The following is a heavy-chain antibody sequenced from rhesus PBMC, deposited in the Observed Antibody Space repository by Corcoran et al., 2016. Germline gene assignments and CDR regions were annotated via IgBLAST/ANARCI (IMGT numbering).Heavy chain of an antibody. Sequence: QVQLQETGPTVVKTSETLSLTCAVSGGSIRSGNWWTWIHQSPGKGLEWIGGFYGNCGSNKYNPSLKSRVTLSKDTSKNQFSLELRSVTAADSAIFYCARGNYVNGLDSWGQGVVVTVSS. CDR1: GGSIRSGNW. J-gene: IGHJ6*01. CDR3: ARGNYVNGLDS. V-gene: IGHV4-93*01. CDR2: FYGNCGSN. D-gene: IGHD4-17*01.